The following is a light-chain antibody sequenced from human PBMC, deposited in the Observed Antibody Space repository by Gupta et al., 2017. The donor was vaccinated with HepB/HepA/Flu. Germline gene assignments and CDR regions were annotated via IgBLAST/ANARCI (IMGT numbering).Light chain of an antibody. CDR2: DAS. CDR3: QQRSDWPLT. J-gene: IGKJ4*01. V-gene: IGKV3-11*01. Sequence: EIVLTQSPATLYLYPGKRATLSCRASQSISRYLAWYQQKPGQAPRLLIYDASNRATGIPARFSGSGSGTDFTLTISSLEPEDFAVYYCQQRSDWPLTFGGGTKVEI. CDR1: QSISRY.